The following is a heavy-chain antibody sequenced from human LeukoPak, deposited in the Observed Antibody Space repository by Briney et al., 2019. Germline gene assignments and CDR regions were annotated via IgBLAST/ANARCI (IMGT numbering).Heavy chain of an antibody. Sequence: GGSLRLSCAASGFTFSSYWMNWARQAPGKGLEWVASINHNGNVNYYVDSVKGRFTISRDNSKNTLFLQMNSLRAEDTAVYYCAKDPGSSWYGWFDPWGQGTLVTVSS. V-gene: IGHV3-7*03. CDR3: AKDPGSSWYGWFDP. J-gene: IGHJ5*02. CDR2: INHNGNVN. D-gene: IGHD6-13*01. CDR1: GFTFSSYW.